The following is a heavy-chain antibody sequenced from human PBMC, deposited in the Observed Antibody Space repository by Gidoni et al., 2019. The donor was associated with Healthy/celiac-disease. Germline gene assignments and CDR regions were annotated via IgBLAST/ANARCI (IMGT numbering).Heavy chain of an antibody. V-gene: IGHV3-23*01. Sequence: EVPLLESGGGLVQPGGSLSLSCEASGSTFSSYARSWVRPDPGKGLEWVSAISGSGGSTYYADSVKGRFTIASDNSKNTLYLQMNSLRAEDTAVYYCAKDGDYYDSSGYFDYWGQGTLVTVSS. J-gene: IGHJ4*02. CDR1: GSTFSSYA. CDR2: ISGSGGST. D-gene: IGHD3-22*01. CDR3: AKDGDYYDSSGYFDY.